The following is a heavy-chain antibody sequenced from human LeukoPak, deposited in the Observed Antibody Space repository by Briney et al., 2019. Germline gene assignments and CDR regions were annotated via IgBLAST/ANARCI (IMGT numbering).Heavy chain of an antibody. J-gene: IGHJ3*02. V-gene: IGHV3-9*01. CDR3: AKDIQVVPAAGAFDI. D-gene: IGHD2-2*01. Sequence: GGSLRLSCAASGFAFDDYAMHWVRQAPGKGLEWVSGISWNSGSIGYADSVKGRFTISRDNAKNSLYLQMNSLRAEDTALYYCAKDIQVVPAAGAFDIWGQGTMVTVSS. CDR2: ISWNSGSI. CDR1: GFAFDDYA.